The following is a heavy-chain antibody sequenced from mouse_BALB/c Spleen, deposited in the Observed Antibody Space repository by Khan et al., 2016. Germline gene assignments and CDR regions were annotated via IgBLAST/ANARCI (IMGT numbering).Heavy chain of an antibody. CDR1: AFNIKDTY. J-gene: IGHJ2*01. V-gene: IGHV14-3*02. CDR2: IDPANGNS. Sequence: VQLQQSGAELVKPGASVKLSCTASAFNIKDTYMHWVKQRPEQGLEWIGRIDPANGNSKYDPKFQGKATITADTSSNTAYLQLSSLTSEASADYYCARRGPIFYVGNSYGYWGQGTTLTVSS. CDR3: ARRGPIFYVGNSYGY. D-gene: IGHD1-1*01.